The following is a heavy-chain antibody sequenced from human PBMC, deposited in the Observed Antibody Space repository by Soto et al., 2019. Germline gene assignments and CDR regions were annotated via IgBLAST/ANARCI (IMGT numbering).Heavy chain of an antibody. Sequence: GESLKISCKGSGYSFTSYWIGWVRQMPGKGLEWMGIIYPGDSDTRYSPSFQGQVTISADKSISTAHLQWSSLKASDTAMYYCARAYCSGGSCYVAPYYYYYGMDVWGQGTTVTVSS. D-gene: IGHD2-15*01. CDR1: GYSFTSYW. CDR2: IYPGDSDT. J-gene: IGHJ6*02. V-gene: IGHV5-51*01. CDR3: ARAYCSGGSCYVAPYYYYYGMDV.